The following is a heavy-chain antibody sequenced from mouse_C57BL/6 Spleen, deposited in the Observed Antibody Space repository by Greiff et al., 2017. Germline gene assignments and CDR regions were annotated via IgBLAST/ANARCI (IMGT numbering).Heavy chain of an antibody. J-gene: IGHJ2*01. Sequence: EVKLMESGPGLVKPSQSLSLTCSVTGYSITSGYYWNWIRQFPGNKLEWMGYISYDGSNNYNPSLKNRISITRDTSKNQFFLKLNSVTTEDTATYYCAREAGAEGYFDYWGQGTTLTVSS. CDR1: GYSITSGYY. V-gene: IGHV3-6*01. CDR2: ISYDGSN. CDR3: AREAGAEGYFDY.